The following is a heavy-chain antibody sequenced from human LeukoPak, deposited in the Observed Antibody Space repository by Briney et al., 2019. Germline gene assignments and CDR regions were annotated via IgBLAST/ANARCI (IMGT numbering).Heavy chain of an antibody. CDR1: GASMNNYY. CDR2: VFSRGTT. CDR3: ARSWAAKWELPGQFDS. D-gene: IGHD1-26*01. J-gene: IGHJ4*02. V-gene: IGHV4-59*08. Sequence: PSETLSLTCTVSGASMNNYYWSWIRQSPEKGLEWLGFVFSRGTTNFNPSFKSRLIMSIDTSKNQFSLRLSSVTAADTVVYFCARSWAAKWELPGQFDSWGQGRLVSVSS.